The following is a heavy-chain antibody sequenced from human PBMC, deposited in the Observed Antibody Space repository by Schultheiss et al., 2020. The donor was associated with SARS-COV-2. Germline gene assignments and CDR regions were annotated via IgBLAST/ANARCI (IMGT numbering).Heavy chain of an antibody. CDR1: GFTFSSYA. V-gene: IGHV3-23*01. J-gene: IGHJ6*02. CDR2: INNSGAST. Sequence: GGSLRLSCAASGFTFSSYALRWVRQAPGKGLEWVSGINNSGASTYYADSVKGRFTISRDNSKNTLYLQMNSLRVEDTAIYYCAKEVNHYYYFAMDVWGQGTTVTVSS. CDR3: AKEVNHYYYFAMDV.